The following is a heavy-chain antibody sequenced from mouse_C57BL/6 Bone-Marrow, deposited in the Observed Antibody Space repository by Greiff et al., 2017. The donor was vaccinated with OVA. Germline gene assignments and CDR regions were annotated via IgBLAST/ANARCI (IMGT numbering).Heavy chain of an antibody. J-gene: IGHJ4*01. V-gene: IGHV1-82*01. D-gene: IGHD1-1*01. CDR1: GYAFSSSW. Sequence: VQLQQSGPELVKPGASVKISCKASGYAFSSSWMNWVKQRPGKGLEWIGRIYPGDGDTNYNGKFKGKATLTADKSSSTAYMQLSSLTSEDSAVYFCAREGVYYYGSSYVGDAMDYWGQGTSVTVSS. CDR2: IYPGDGDT. CDR3: AREGVYYYGSSYVGDAMDY.